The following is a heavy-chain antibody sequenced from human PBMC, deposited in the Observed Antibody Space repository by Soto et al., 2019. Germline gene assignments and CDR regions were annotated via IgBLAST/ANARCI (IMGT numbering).Heavy chain of an antibody. V-gene: IGHV5-51*01. CDR3: ARHPSFSGGSCYSGDNWFDP. CDR1: RYSFNSYW. CDR2: IYPGGSDT. Sequence: GEYLKITWKGSRYSFNSYWIGWVRQMPGKGLEWMWIIYPGGSDTRYSPSFQGQVTISADKSISTAYLQWSSLKAAYTAMYYCARHPSFSGGSCYSGDNWFDPWGQVALVTVSS. J-gene: IGHJ5*02. D-gene: IGHD2-15*01.